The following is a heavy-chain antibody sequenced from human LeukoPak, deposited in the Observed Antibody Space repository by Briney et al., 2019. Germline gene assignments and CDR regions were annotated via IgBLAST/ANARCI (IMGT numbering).Heavy chain of an antibody. Sequence: GGSLRLSCAASGFTFSNYVMHWVRQAPGKGLEGVALISYHGIDKFYADSVKGRFTISRDNSKNTLYLQMNSLRPEDTAVYYCARDRIQAVATTGYFDYWGQGTLVTVSS. D-gene: IGHD6-19*01. CDR3: ARDRIQAVATTGYFDY. CDR1: GFTFSNYV. J-gene: IGHJ4*02. CDR2: ISYHGIDK. V-gene: IGHV3-30*04.